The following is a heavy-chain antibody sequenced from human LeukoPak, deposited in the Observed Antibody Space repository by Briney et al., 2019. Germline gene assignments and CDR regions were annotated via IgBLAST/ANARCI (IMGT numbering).Heavy chain of an antibody. D-gene: IGHD1-26*01. CDR3: ARPVGATTGYFDY. Sequence: ASVKVSCTASGYTFTGYYMHWVRQAPGQGLEWMGWINPNSGGTNYAQKFQGRVTMTRDTSISTAYMELSRLRSDDTAVYYCARPVGATTGYFDYWGQGTLVTVSS. V-gene: IGHV1-2*02. CDR1: GYTFTGYY. CDR2: INPNSGGT. J-gene: IGHJ4*02.